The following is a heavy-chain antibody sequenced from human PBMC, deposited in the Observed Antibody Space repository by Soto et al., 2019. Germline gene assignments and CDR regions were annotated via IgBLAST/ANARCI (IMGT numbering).Heavy chain of an antibody. CDR1: GGSISSSSYY. J-gene: IGHJ6*02. Sequence: QLQLQESGPGLVKPSETLSLTCTVSGGSISSSSYYWSWIRQPAGKGLEWIGRIYTSGSTNYNPSRKSRVTMSVDTSKNQFSLKLSSVTAADTAVYYCARDQEVVPAAGEYYYYYYGMDVWGQGTTVTVSS. CDR2: IYTSGST. D-gene: IGHD2-2*01. CDR3: ARDQEVVPAAGEYYYYYYGMDV. V-gene: IGHV4-61*02.